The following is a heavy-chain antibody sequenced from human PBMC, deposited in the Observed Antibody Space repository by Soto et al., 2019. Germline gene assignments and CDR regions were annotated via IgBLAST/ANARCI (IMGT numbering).Heavy chain of an antibody. Sequence: QVQLVQSGAEVKKPGASVKVSCKASGYTFTSYDINWVRQATGQGLEWMGWMNPNSGNTGYAQKFQGRVTMTRNTSISTAYMELSSVGSEDTAVYYCARRYYYDSSGYVSYYYGMDVWGQGTTVTVSS. D-gene: IGHD3-22*01. CDR1: GYTFTSYD. CDR2: MNPNSGNT. J-gene: IGHJ6*02. V-gene: IGHV1-8*01. CDR3: ARRYYYDSSGYVSYYYGMDV.